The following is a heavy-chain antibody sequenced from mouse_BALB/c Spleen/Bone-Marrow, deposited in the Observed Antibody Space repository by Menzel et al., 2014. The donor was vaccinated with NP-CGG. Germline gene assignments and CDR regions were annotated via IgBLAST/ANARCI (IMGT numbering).Heavy chain of an antibody. Sequence: EVKLLESGPELVKPGASVKVSCKASGYSFTDYNMYWVKQSHGKSLEWIGYIDPYNGYASYNQKFKGKATLTVDKSSSPAFMHPNSLTSEDSAVYYCTRWDYGNSVDYWGQGTTLTVSS. CDR3: TRWDYGNSVDY. D-gene: IGHD2-1*01. J-gene: IGHJ2*01. CDR2: IDPYNGYA. CDR1: GYSFTDYN. V-gene: IGHV1S135*01.